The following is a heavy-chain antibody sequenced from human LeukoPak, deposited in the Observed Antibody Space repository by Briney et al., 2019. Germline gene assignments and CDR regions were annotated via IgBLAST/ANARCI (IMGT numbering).Heavy chain of an antibody. Sequence: PGGSLRLSCAASGFTVSTNYMSWVRQAPGKGLEWVSAISGSGGSTYYADSVKGRFTISRDNSKNTLYLQMNSLRAEDTAVYYCAKDYPGWTHPDYWGQGTLVTVSS. CDR3: AKDYPGWTHPDY. J-gene: IGHJ4*02. V-gene: IGHV3-23*01. CDR2: ISGSGGST. CDR1: GFTVSTNY. D-gene: IGHD6-19*01.